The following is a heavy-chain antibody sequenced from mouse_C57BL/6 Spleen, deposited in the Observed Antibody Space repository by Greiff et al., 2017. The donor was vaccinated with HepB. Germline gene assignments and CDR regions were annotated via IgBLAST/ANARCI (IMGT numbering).Heavy chain of an antibody. D-gene: IGHD1-1*01. V-gene: IGHV1-62-2*01. J-gene: IGHJ3*01. Sequence: QVQLQQSGAELVKPGASVKLSCKASGYTFTEYTIHWVKQRSGQGLEWIGWFYPGSGSIKYNEKFKDKATLTADKSSSTVYMELSRLTSEDSAVYFCARHEEGADYYGSSPAWFAYWGQGTLVTVSA. CDR2: FYPGSGSI. CDR1: GYTFTEYT. CDR3: ARHEEGADYYGSSPAWFAY.